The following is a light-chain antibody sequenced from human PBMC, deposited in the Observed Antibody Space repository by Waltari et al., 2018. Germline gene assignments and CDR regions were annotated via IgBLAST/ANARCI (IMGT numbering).Light chain of an antibody. V-gene: IGLV2-14*01. J-gene: IGLJ2*01. CDR1: SSDVGGYNY. CDR3: SSYTSSSTLV. Sequence: QSALTQPASVSGSPGQSITISCTGTSSDVGGYNYVSWYQQHPGKAPKLMIYEVSTRPSGVSNRFSGSKSGHTASLTLSGLQAEDEADYYCSSYTSSSTLVFGGGTKLTVL. CDR2: EVS.